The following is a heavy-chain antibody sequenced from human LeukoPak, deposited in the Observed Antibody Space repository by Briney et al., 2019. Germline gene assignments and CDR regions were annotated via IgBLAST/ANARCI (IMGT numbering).Heavy chain of an antibody. CDR2: IIPIFGTA. V-gene: IGHV1-69*13. CDR3: ASAVSMVRGVIISGNWFDP. CDR1: GYTFTSYA. Sequence: SVKVSCKASGYTFTSYAISWVRQAPGQGLEWMGGIIPIFGTANYAQKFQGRVTITADESTSTAYMELSSLRSEDTAVYYCASAVSMVRGVIISGNWFDPWGQGTLVTVSS. D-gene: IGHD3-10*01. J-gene: IGHJ5*02.